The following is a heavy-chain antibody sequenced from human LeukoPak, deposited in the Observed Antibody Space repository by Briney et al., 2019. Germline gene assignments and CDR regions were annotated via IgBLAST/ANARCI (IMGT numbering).Heavy chain of an antibody. CDR3: ARHDYSNYPSFDY. CDR1: GGSISSYY. Sequence: SETLSLTCTVSGGSISSYYWSWIRQPPGKGLEWIGYIYYNGSTNYNPSLKSRVTISVGTSKNQFSLRLSSVTAADTAVYFCARHDYSNYPSFDYWGQGTLVTVSS. V-gene: IGHV4-59*08. CDR2: IYYNGST. D-gene: IGHD4-11*01. J-gene: IGHJ4*02.